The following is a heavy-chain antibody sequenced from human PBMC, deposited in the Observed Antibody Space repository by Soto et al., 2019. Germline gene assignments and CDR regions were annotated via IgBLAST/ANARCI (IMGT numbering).Heavy chain of an antibody. J-gene: IGHJ6*02. CDR1: GGTFSSYA. V-gene: IGHV1-69*01. CDR2: IIPIFGTA. D-gene: IGHD3-3*01. CDR3: ARGRVFGVVTAGVGDV. Sequence: QVQLVQSGAEVKKPGSSVKVSCKASGGTFSSYAISWVRQAPGQGLEWMGGIIPIFGTANYAQKFQGRVTITADESTSTAYMELSSLRSEDTVVYYCARGRVFGVVTAGVGDVWGQGTTVTVSS.